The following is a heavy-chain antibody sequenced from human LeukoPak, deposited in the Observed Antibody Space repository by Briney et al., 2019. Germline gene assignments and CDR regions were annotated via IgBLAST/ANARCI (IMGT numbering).Heavy chain of an antibody. CDR2: IYTSGTT. D-gene: IGHD3-16*02. V-gene: IGHV4-39*07. Sequence: SETLSLTCIVSGASITSDSYYWGWIRQSPGKGLEWLGNIYTSGTTSYNPALKSRVTISVDASKNQFSLKLSSVTAADTAVYYCASTFGGVIVGPAAFDIWGQGTMVTVSS. J-gene: IGHJ3*02. CDR1: GASITSDSYY. CDR3: ASTFGGVIVGPAAFDI.